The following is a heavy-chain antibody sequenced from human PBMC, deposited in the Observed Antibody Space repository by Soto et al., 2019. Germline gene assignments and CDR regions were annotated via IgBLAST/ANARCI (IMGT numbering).Heavy chain of an antibody. V-gene: IGHV4-31*03. CDR2: IYYSGST. CDR3: ARDYYDSSGYYYLDY. J-gene: IGHJ4*02. Sequence: SETLSLTCTVSGGSISSGGYYWSWIRQHPGKGLEWIGYIYYSGSTYYNPSLKSRVTISVDTSKNQFSLKLSSVTAADTAVYYCARDYYDSSGYYYLDYWGQGTLVTVSS. D-gene: IGHD3-22*01. CDR1: GGSISSGGYY.